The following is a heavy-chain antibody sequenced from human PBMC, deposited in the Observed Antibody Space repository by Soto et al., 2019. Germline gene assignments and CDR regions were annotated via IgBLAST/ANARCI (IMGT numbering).Heavy chain of an antibody. CDR2: ISSSSSYI. CDR3: ARDLYCSSTSCYIYYYYGMDV. Sequence: GGSLRLSCAASGFTFISFSMNWVRRAPGKGLEWVSSISSSSSYIYYADSVKGRFTISRDNAKNSLYLQMDSLRAEDTAVYYCARDLYCSSTSCYIYYYYGMDVWGQGTTVTVSS. CDR1: GFTFISFS. V-gene: IGHV3-21*01. D-gene: IGHD2-2*02. J-gene: IGHJ6*02.